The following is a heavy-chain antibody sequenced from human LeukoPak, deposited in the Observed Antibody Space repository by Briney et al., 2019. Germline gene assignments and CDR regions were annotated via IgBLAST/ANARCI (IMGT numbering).Heavy chain of an antibody. Sequence: GGSLRFSCGASGFTFSSYWMSWVRQAPGKGLEWVANIKEDGSEKYYVASVKGRFSISRDNAKNSLYLQMNSLRAEDTAVYYCASGRQLGYWGQGTLVTVPS. D-gene: IGHD3-16*01. J-gene: IGHJ4*02. CDR2: IKEDGSEK. CDR3: ASGRQLGY. V-gene: IGHV3-7*01. CDR1: GFTFSSYW.